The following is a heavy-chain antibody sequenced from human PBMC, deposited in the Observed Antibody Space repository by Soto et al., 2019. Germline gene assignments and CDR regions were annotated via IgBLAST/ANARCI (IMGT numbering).Heavy chain of an antibody. V-gene: IGHV4-59*01. Sequence: PSETLSLTCTVSGGSISSYYWSWIRQPPGKGLEWIGYIYYSGSTNYNPSLKSRVTISVDTSKNQFSLKLSSVTAADTAVYYCARVGMVYAPFDIWGQGTMVTVSS. J-gene: IGHJ3*02. D-gene: IGHD2-8*01. CDR3: ARVGMVYAPFDI. CDR2: IYYSGST. CDR1: GGSISSYY.